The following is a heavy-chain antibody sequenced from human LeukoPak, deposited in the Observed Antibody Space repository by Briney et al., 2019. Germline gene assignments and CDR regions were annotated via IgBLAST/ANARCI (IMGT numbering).Heavy chain of an antibody. J-gene: IGHJ4*02. CDR1: GFTFSSYG. CDR3: AKTRAMVRGSYYFDY. D-gene: IGHD3-10*01. Sequence: GGSLRLSCAASGFTFSSYGMHWVRQAPGKGLEGVAVISYDGSNKYYADSVKGRFTISRDNSKNTLYLQMNSLRAEDTAVYYCAKTRAMVRGSYYFDYWGQGTLVTVSS. CDR2: ISYDGSNK. V-gene: IGHV3-30*18.